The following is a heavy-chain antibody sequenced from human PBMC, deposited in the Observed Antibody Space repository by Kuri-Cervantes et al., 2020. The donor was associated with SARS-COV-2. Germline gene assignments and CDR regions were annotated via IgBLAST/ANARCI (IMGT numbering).Heavy chain of an antibody. CDR1: GGTFSSYA. Sequence: SVKVSCKASGGTFSSYAISWVRQAPGQGLEWMGRIIPIFGTANYAQKFQGRVTITADESKSTAYMELSSLRSEDTAVYYCAREGYCSSTSCSQGGPYAFDIWGQGTMVTVSS. J-gene: IGHJ3*02. V-gene: IGHV1-69*13. CDR3: AREGYCSSTSCSQGGPYAFDI. CDR2: IIPIFGTA. D-gene: IGHD2-2*01.